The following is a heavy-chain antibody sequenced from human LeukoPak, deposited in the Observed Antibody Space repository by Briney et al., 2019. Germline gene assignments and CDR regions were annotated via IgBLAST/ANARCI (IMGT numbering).Heavy chain of an antibody. CDR3: ARDRAPYYFDS. Sequence: GGSLRLSCAASGLTVSSNYMSWVRQAPGKGLEWVSIIYISGSTYYADSVKGRFTISRDNSKNTLYLQMNSLRAEDTAVYYCARDRAPYYFDSWGQRTLVTVSS. CDR2: IYISGST. CDR1: GLTVSSNY. V-gene: IGHV3-66*01. J-gene: IGHJ4*02.